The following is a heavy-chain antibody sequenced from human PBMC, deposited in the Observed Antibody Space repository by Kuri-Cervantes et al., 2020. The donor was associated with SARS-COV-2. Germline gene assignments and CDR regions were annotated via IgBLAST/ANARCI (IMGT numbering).Heavy chain of an antibody. D-gene: IGHD2-15*01. CDR1: GGSISSYY. Sequence: SETLSLTCTVSGGSISSYYWSWIRQPPGKGLEWIGEINHSGSTNYNPSLKSRVTVSVDTSKNQFSLKLSSVTAADTAVYYCARADCSGGSCPEDWGQGTLVTVSS. CDR2: INHSGST. V-gene: IGHV4-34*01. J-gene: IGHJ4*02. CDR3: ARADCSGGSCPED.